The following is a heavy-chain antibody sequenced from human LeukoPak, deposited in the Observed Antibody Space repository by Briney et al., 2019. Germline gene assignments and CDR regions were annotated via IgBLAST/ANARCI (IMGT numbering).Heavy chain of an antibody. CDR3: ARAYGSGSPNDAFDI. CDR2: INPNSGGT. V-gene: IGHV1-2*02. CDR1: GYTFTGYY. D-gene: IGHD3-10*01. J-gene: IGHJ3*02. Sequence: ASVKVSCKASGYTFTGYYMHWVRQAPGQGLAWMGWINPNSGGTNYAQKFQGRVTMTRDTSISTAYMELSRLRSDDTAVYYCARAYGSGSPNDAFDIWGQGTMVTVSS.